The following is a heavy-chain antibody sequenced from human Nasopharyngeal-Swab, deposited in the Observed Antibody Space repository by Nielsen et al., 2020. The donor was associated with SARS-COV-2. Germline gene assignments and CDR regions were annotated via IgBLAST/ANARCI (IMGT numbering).Heavy chain of an antibody. CDR3: ARMGPPLATVTTGDY. D-gene: IGHD4-17*01. CDR1: GFTFSSYD. J-gene: IGHJ4*02. Sequence: GGSLRLSCVASGFTFSSYDMNWVRQAPGKGLEWVSSISSSSTYIYYADSVKGRFTISRDNAQNSLYLQMSSLRAEDTAVYYCARMGPPLATVTTGDYWGQGTLVTVSS. CDR2: ISSSSTYI. V-gene: IGHV3-21*01.